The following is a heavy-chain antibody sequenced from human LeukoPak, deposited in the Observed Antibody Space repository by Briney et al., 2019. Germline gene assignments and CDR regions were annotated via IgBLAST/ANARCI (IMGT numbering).Heavy chain of an antibody. CDR1: GYTFTTYD. J-gene: IGHJ4*02. V-gene: IGHV1-8*03. CDR2: MNPNSGYT. Sequence: ASVKVSCKASGYTFTTYDINWVRQATGQGLAWMGWMNPNSGYTGYAQKFQGRVTITRETSISTAYMELSSLRSEDTAVYYCARVAGSIDYWGQGTLVTVSS. D-gene: IGHD6-19*01. CDR3: ARVAGSIDY.